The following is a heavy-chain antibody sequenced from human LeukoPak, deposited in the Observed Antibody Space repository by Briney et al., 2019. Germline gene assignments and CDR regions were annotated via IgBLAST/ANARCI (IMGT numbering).Heavy chain of an antibody. Sequence: PSETLSLACAVSSGSIFSSNWWSWVRQPPGKGLEWIGQIFHSGSTSYSPSLKSRVTISVDKSKNQFSLRLTSVTAADTAVYYCAVGCWGCSGGSGMEPYYFDYWGQGTLVTVSS. V-gene: IGHV4-4*02. CDR3: AVGCWGCSGGSGMEPYYFDY. D-gene: IGHD2-15*01. CDR1: SGSIFSSNW. J-gene: IGHJ4*02. CDR2: IFHSGST.